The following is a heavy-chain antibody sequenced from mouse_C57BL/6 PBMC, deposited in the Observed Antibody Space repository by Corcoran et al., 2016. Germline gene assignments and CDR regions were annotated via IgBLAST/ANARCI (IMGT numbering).Heavy chain of an antibody. V-gene: IGHV1-26*01. Sequence: EVPLQQSGPELVKPGASVKISCKASGYTFTDYYLNWVKQSHGKSLEWIGDINPNNGGTSYNQKFKGKATLTVDKSSSTAYMELRSLTSEDSAVYYCARDEVLTGAYWGQGTLVTVSA. CDR2: INPNNGGT. CDR3: ARDEVLTGAY. J-gene: IGHJ3*01. D-gene: IGHD4-1*01. CDR1: GYTFTDYY.